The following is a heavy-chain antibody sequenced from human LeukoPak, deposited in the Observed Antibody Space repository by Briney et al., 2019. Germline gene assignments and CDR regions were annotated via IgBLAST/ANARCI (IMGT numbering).Heavy chain of an antibody. Sequence: SETLSLTCTVSGGSISSSSYYWGWIRQPPGKGLEWIGSIYYSGSTYYNPSLKSRVTISVDTSKNQFSLKLSSVTAADTAVYYCARQRYCSSTSCSSFDYWGQGTLVTVSS. D-gene: IGHD2-2*01. CDR3: ARQRYCSSTSCSSFDY. J-gene: IGHJ4*02. CDR2: IYYSGST. CDR1: GGSISSSSYY. V-gene: IGHV4-39*01.